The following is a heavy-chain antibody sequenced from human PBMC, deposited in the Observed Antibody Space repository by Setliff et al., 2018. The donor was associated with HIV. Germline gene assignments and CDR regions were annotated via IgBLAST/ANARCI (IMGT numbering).Heavy chain of an antibody. CDR2: ISSSSYYK. CDR1: GFTFSSYT. D-gene: IGHD6-19*01. Sequence: SLRLSCVASGFTFSSYTMNWVRQAPGKGLEWVSSISSSSYYKYYTDSVKGRFTISRDNGKNSVFLQMNSLRAEDTAIYYCARVLENSGSDYWGQGTLVTVSS. J-gene: IGHJ4*02. CDR3: ARVLENSGSDY. V-gene: IGHV3-21*01.